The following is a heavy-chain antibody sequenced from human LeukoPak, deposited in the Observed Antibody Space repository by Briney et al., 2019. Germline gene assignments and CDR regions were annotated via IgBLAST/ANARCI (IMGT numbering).Heavy chain of an antibody. CDR1: AGSISSSNYY. Sequence: SETLSLTCTVSAGSISSSNYYWGWIRQPPGKGLEWIGSIYYSGRTYYNPSLKSRLIISVDTSKNKFSLRLSSVTAADTAVYYCARDRGYTYGGGLGLSDYWGQGTLVTVSS. D-gene: IGHD5-18*01. CDR3: ARDRGYTYGGGLGLSDY. CDR2: IYYSGRT. V-gene: IGHV4-39*07. J-gene: IGHJ4*02.